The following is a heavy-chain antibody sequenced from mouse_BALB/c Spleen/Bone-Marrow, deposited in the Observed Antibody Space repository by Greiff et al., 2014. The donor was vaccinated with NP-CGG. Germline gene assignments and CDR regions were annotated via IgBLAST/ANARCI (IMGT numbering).Heavy chain of an antibody. CDR1: GFDFSGYW. V-gene: IGHV4-1*02. D-gene: IGHD2-4*01. CDR3: ARQAYYDHSDY. Sequence: EVKVVESGGGLVQPGGSLKLSCAASGFDFSGYWMSWVRQAPGKGLQWIGEINPDSRTINYAPSLKDKFIISRDNAKNTLYLQRSEVRSEDTALYYGARQAYYDHSDYWGQGTTLTVSS. J-gene: IGHJ2*01. CDR2: INPDSRTI.